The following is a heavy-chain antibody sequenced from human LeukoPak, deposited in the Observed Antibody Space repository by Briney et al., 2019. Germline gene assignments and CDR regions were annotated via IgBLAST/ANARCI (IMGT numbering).Heavy chain of an antibody. CDR3: ARESEPAGLAFDI. D-gene: IGHD1-14*01. CDR1: GFTVSNNY. CDR2: IYRDGNT. Sequence: GGSLRLSCAASGFTVSNNYMSWVRQAPGKGLEWVSLIYRDGNTNYADSVKGSFAISRDKSKNTLSLQMNSLRAEDTAVYYCARESEPAGLAFDIWGQGTMVTVSS. J-gene: IGHJ3*02. V-gene: IGHV3-66*01.